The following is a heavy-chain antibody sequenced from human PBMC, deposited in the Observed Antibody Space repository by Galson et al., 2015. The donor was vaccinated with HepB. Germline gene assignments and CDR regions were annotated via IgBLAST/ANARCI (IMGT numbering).Heavy chain of an antibody. D-gene: IGHD2-8*01. V-gene: IGHV3-66*02. CDR2: IYGGGST. CDR1: GFSVSSDY. CDR3: ARGRYCSTEFYSDP. J-gene: IGHJ5*02. Sequence: SLRLSCAASGFSVSSDYMTWVRQSPGTGLECVSVIYGGGSTDYADSVKGRCFITRDNTENTLYLQMNNLRPEDTAVYYYARGRYCSTEFYSDPWGQGTLGTVSS.